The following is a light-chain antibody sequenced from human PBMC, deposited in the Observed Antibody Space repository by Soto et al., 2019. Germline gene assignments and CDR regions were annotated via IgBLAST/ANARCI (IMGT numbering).Light chain of an antibody. V-gene: IGKV3-15*01. CDR3: QQYNNWPWT. J-gene: IGKJ1*01. CDR1: QSVSSY. Sequence: EIVMTQSPATLSVSPGERATLSCRASQSVSSYLAWYQQRPGQAPRLLIYGASTRATGIPARFSGSGSGTEFTLTISSLQSEDFAVYYCQQYNNWPWTFGPGTKVEIK. CDR2: GAS.